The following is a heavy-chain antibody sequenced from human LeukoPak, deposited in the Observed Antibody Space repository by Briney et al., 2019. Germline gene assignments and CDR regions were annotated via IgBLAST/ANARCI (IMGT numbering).Heavy chain of an antibody. V-gene: IGHV3-23*01. CDR1: GFTFTSYA. J-gene: IGHJ4*02. CDR2: ISGSGATT. Sequence: GGSLRLSCAASGFTFTSYAMTWVRQAPGKGLEWVSTISGSGATTYYADSVKGRFTISRDNSKNTLYLQMNSLRAEDTAVYYCASLEELGYCSSTSCYPPFDYWGQGTLVTVSS. CDR3: ASLEELGYCSSTSCYPPFDY. D-gene: IGHD2-2*01.